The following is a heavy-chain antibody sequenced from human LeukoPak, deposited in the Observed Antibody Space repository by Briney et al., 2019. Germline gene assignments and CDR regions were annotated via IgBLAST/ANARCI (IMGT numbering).Heavy chain of an antibody. CDR1: GFTFSTYG. CDR2: IWYDGGNK. V-gene: IGHV3-33*01. J-gene: IGHJ4*02. D-gene: IGHD2-15*01. Sequence: PGRSLRLSCAAYGFTFSTYGMHWVRQAPGQGLEWVGVIWYDGGNKYYGDSVKGRFTISRDNSKNTLYLQMNSLRAEDTAVYYCARDHCSDGTCYSILDYWGQGTLVTVSS. CDR3: ARDHCSDGTCYSILDY.